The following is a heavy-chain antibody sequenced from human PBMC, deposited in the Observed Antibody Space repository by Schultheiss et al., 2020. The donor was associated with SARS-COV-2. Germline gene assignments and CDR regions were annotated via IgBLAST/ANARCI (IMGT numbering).Heavy chain of an antibody. J-gene: IGHJ4*02. CDR1: GGSFSGYY. CDR3: ARQAASHGSCWGY. V-gene: IGHV4-34*01. D-gene: IGHD2-15*01. Sequence: SETLSLTCAVYGGSFSGYYWSWIRQPPGKGLEWIGSIYYSGSTYYNPSLKSRVTISVDTSKNQFSLKLSSVTAADTAVYYCARQAASHGSCWGYWGQGTLVTVSS. CDR2: IYYSGST.